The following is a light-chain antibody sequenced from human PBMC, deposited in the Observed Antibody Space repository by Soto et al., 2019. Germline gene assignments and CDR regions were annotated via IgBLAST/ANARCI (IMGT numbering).Light chain of an antibody. CDR2: EVS. CDR3: SSYRSSSTYV. V-gene: IGLV2-14*01. J-gene: IGLJ1*01. CDR1: SSDVGGYNY. Sequence: QSALTQPASVSGSPGQSITSSCTGTSSDVGGYNYVSWYQQHPGKAPKLMIYEVSNRPSGVSNRFSGSKSGNTASLTIYGLQAEDEADYYCSSYRSSSTYVFGTGTKLTVL.